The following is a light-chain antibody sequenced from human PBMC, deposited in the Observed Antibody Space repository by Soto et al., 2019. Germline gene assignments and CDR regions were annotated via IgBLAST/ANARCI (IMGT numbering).Light chain of an antibody. CDR1: SSDVGGYNY. CDR2: EVT. J-gene: IGLJ1*01. Sequence: QSVLTQPRSVSGSPGQSVTISCTGTSSDVGGYNYVSWYQHHPGKSPKLLIYEVTHRPSGVSNRFSGSKSGNTASLTISGLQAEDEADYYCSSYTISNTLPFVFGTGTKVTVL. CDR3: SSYTISNTLPFV. V-gene: IGLV2-14*01.